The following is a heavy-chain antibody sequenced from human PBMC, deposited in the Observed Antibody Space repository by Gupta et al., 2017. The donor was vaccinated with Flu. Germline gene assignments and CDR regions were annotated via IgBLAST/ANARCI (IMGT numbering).Heavy chain of an antibody. J-gene: IGHJ4*02. Sequence: QVQLQESGPGLVKPSETLSLTCTVSGGSINSYYWNWIRQPPGKGLDYIGYVSYSGNTNYNPSLKSRATISVDTSKNQFSLKLSSVTAADTAVYYCARQAVSALEALRYFDHWGQGILVTVSS. CDR1: GGSINSYY. D-gene: IGHD1-1*01. CDR3: ARQAVSALEALRYFDH. V-gene: IGHV4-59*08. CDR2: VSYSGNT.